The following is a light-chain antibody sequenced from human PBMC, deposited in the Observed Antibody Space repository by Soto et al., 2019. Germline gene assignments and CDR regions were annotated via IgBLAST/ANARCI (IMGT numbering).Light chain of an antibody. V-gene: IGLV2-23*01. CDR1: SSDVGNYNL. CDR2: EGD. J-gene: IGLJ1*01. Sequence: QSALTQPASVSGSPGQSITIFCTGTSSDVGNYNLVSWYQHHPGEAPQLIVFEGDKRPSGVSNRFSASKSGNTASLTSSGLQAEDEADYYCCSYAGSNTYVFGTGTKLTVL. CDR3: CSYAGSNTYV.